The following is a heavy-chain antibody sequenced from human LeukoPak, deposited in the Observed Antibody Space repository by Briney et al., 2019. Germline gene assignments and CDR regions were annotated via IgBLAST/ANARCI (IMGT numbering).Heavy chain of an antibody. D-gene: IGHD3/OR15-3a*01. CDR1: GFTFGSYD. V-gene: IGHV3-33*01. CDR2: IWYDGSNK. J-gene: IGHJ4*02. Sequence: PGGSLRLSCAASGFTFGSYDMHWVRQAPGKGLEWVAVIWYDGSNKYYADSVKGRFTISRDISKNTLYLQMNSLRAEDTAVYYCARNKDWTFDYWGQGTLATVSS. CDR3: ARNKDWTFDY.